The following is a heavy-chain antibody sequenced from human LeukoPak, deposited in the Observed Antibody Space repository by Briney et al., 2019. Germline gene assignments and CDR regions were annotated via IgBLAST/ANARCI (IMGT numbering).Heavy chain of an antibody. CDR2: ISGSSSYI. J-gene: IGHJ1*01. CDR1: GFTFSSYS. D-gene: IGHD2-2*01. V-gene: IGHV3-21*01. CDR3: ATYSSSNAREFQY. Sequence: PGGSLRLSCAASGFTFSSYSMNWVRQAPGKGLEWVSSISGSSSYIYYADSVKGRFTISRDNAKNSLYLQMNSLRAEDTAVYYCATYSSSNAREFQYWGQGTLVTVSS.